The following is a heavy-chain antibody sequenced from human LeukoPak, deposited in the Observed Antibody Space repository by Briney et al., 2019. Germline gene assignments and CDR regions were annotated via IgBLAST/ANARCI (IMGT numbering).Heavy chain of an antibody. CDR2: ISGSGTTT. CDR3: AKPLSAASGTDFDY. Sequence: PGGSPRLSCAASGFTFSSYAMSWVRQAPGKGLEWVSGISGSGTTTYYADSVKGRFTISRDNSKNTLYLQMNSLRAEDTAVYYCAKPLSAASGTDFDYWGQGTLVTVSS. CDR1: GFTFSSYA. V-gene: IGHV3-23*01. D-gene: IGHD6-13*01. J-gene: IGHJ4*02.